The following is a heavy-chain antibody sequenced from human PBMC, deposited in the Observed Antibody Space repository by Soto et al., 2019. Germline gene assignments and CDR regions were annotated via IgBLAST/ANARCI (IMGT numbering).Heavy chain of an antibody. CDR2: IGTAGDT. J-gene: IGHJ3*02. D-gene: IGHD6-19*01. CDR3: VRGGPESSGISADDAFDI. Sequence: PGGSLRLSCAASGFIFSNQAMCWVRQGTGKGKGLEWVAAIGTAGDTYYLGSVKGRFTISRGNDKKSLNLEINDLRAEDTAVYYCVRGGPESSGISADDAFDIWGQGTVVTVSS. V-gene: IGHV3-13*01. CDR1: GFIFSNQA.